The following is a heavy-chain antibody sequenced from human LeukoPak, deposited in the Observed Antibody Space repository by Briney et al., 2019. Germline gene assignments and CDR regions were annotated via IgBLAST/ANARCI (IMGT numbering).Heavy chain of an antibody. CDR3: ARRLEIDAFDI. CDR1: GGSISRYY. Sequence: SETLALTRTVPGGSISRYYCSWIRQPPGKGLEWVGYIYYSGSTNYNPSPKSRVTISVDTSKNQFSLKLSSVTAADTAVYYCARRLEIDAFDIWGQGTMVTVSS. CDR2: IYYSGST. V-gene: IGHV4-59*01. D-gene: IGHD3-3*01. J-gene: IGHJ3*02.